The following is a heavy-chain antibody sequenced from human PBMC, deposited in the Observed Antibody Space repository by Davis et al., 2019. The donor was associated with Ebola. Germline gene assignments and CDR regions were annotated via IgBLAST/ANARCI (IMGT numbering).Heavy chain of an antibody. J-gene: IGHJ6*02. Sequence: HTGGSLRLSCAASGLTFSSYWMHWVRQAPGKGLVWVSRINSDGSSTSYADSVKGRFTISRDNAKNTLYLQMNSLRAEDTAVYYCARGIRYSGYYYYGVDVWGQGTTVTVSS. CDR1: GLTFSSYW. V-gene: IGHV3-74*01. CDR3: ARGIRYSGYYYYGVDV. CDR2: INSDGSST. D-gene: IGHD5-12*01.